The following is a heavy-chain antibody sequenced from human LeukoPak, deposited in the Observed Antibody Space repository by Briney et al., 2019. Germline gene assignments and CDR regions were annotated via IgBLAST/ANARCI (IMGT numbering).Heavy chain of an antibody. CDR3: ARLKGGWYDYHYYGMDV. CDR1: GYTFTGYY. J-gene: IGHJ6*02. Sequence: ASVKVSCKASGYTFTGYYMHWVRQAPGQGLEWMGWINPNSGGTNYAQKFQGRVTMTRDTSISTAYMELSRLRSDDTAVYYCARLKGGWYDYHYYGMDVWGQGTTVTVSS. D-gene: IGHD6-19*01. CDR2: INPNSGGT. V-gene: IGHV1-2*02.